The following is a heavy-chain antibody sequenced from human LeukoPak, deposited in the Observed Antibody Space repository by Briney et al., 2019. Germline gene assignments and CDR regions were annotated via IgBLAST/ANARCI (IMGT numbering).Heavy chain of an antibody. CDR2: ISYDGSNK. CDR1: GFTFRSYG. CDR3: AKSLRSVAGYFDI. J-gene: IGHJ3*02. V-gene: IGHV3-30*18. D-gene: IGHD6-19*01. Sequence: SGGSLRLSCAASGFTFRSYGMHWVRQAPGKGLEWVAVISYDGSNKYYADSVKGRFTISRDNSENTLYLQMNSLRAEDTAVYYCAKSLRSVAGYFDIWGQGTMVTVSS.